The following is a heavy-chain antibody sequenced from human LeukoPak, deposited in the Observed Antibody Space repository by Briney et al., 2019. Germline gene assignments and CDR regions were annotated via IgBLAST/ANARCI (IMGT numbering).Heavy chain of an antibody. D-gene: IGHD2-2*01. Sequence: SQTLSLTCAVSGGSISSGGYSWSWIRQPPGKGLEWIGYIYHSGSTYYNPSLKSRVTISVDRYKNQFSLKLSSVTAADTAVYYCASREAAIGAFDIWGQGTMVTVSS. CDR2: IYHSGST. CDR1: GGSISSGGYS. J-gene: IGHJ3*02. CDR3: ASREAAIGAFDI. V-gene: IGHV4-30-2*01.